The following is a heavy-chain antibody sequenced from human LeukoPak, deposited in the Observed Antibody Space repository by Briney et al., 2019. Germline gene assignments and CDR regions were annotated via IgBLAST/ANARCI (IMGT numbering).Heavy chain of an antibody. Sequence: GSLRLSCAASGFTFSSYSMNWVRQPPEKGLEWIGEINHVGATNYNPSLKSRVTISVDTSKKQFSLNLTSVTAADTAVYYCARLPYGSGAWLQREGRDVWGKGTTVTISS. CDR1: GFTFSSYS. V-gene: IGHV4-34*01. CDR3: ARLPYGSGAWLQREGRDV. CDR2: INHVGAT. D-gene: IGHD3-10*01. J-gene: IGHJ6*04.